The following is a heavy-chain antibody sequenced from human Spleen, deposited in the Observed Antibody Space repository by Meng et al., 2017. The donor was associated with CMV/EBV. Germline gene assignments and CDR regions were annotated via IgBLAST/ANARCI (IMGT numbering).Heavy chain of an antibody. CDR2: IYPGDSDT. J-gene: IGHJ4*02. CDR3: ALLPAAERIFDY. CDR1: GYSITSYW. D-gene: IGHD2-2*01. V-gene: IGHV5-51*01. Sequence: GESLKISCKASGYSITSYWIGWVRQTPGKGLEWMGIIYPGDSDTRYSPSFQGQVTISADKSISTAYLQWSSLKASDTAMYYCALLPAAERIFDYWGQGTLVTVSS.